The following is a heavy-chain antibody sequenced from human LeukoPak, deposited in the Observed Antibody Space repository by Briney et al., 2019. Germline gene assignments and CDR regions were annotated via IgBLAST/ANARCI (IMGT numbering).Heavy chain of an antibody. CDR1: GFTFSDYY. Sequence: SGGSLRLSCTASGFTFSDYYMSWVRQAPGKGLEWVSTISDSAGSTYYADSVKGRFTVSRDNSKNTLYLQMNRLRAEDTAVYYCAKPPGIAAAGTGRGYYFDYWGQGTLVTVSS. J-gene: IGHJ4*02. CDR3: AKPPGIAAAGTGRGYYFDY. D-gene: IGHD6-13*01. V-gene: IGHV3-23*01. CDR2: ISDSAGST.